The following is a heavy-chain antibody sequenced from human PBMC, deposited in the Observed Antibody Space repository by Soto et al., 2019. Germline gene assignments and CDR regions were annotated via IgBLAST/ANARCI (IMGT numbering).Heavy chain of an antibody. J-gene: IGHJ6*02. CDR1: GFTFSTYA. D-gene: IGHD3-10*01. CDR2: MSYDGGNI. V-gene: IGHV3-30*18. Sequence: QLQVVESGGGVVQPGRSLRLSCGASGFTFSTYAMHWVRQAPGKGLEWVAVMSYDGGNIYYADSVKGRFTISRDNAKNTLYLHMHSLRIEDSAVFYCVKAGANGSGSSYRNYSGLDVWCQGTTVTVSS. CDR3: VKAGANGSGSSYRNYSGLDV.